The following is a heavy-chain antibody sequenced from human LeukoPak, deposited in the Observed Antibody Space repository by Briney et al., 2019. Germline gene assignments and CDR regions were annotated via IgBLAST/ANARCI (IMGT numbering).Heavy chain of an antibody. CDR2: SLSRSEGVTT. J-gene: IGHJ4*02. CDR3: SAYYNGRGDY. CDR1: GVTFSNAW. Sequence: GGSLSLSCAASGVTFSNAWMTWVRQAPGRGLEWVGRSLSRSEGVTTEYAAPVKGRFTISRDDSRNTVYLQMNSLKIEDTAVYYCSAYYNGRGDYWGQGTLVTVSS. V-gene: IGHV3-15*01. D-gene: IGHD3-10*01.